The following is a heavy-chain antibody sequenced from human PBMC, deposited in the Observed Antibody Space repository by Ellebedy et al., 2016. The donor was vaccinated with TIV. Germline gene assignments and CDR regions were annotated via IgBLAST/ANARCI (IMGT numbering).Heavy chain of an antibody. CDR1: GFTFRSYA. D-gene: IGHD3-16*01. J-gene: IGHJ4*02. CDR3: VKAWGD. Sequence: GESLKISCSASGFTFRSYAILWVRPPPGKGLEYVSAIVGNGGSTYYADSVKGRFTISRDNSKNTLYLQMSSLRPEDKAVYYCVKAWGDWGQGTLVTVSS. CDR2: IVGNGGST. V-gene: IGHV3-64D*06.